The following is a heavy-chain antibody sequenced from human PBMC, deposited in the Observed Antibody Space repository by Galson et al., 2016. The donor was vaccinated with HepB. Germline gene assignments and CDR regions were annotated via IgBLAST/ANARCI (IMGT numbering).Heavy chain of an antibody. D-gene: IGHD5-12*01. V-gene: IGHV4-30-4*01. CDR2: IYYSGST. CDR3: ARATGDSGDWEADC. CDR1: GGSINSGDYY. J-gene: IGHJ4*02. Sequence: TLSLTCTVSGGSINSGDYYWSWIRQPPGKGLEWIGYIYYSGSTYYNPSLKSRLTISVDASKNQFSLKLSSVTAADTAVYYCARATGDSGDWEADCWGQGTQVTVSS.